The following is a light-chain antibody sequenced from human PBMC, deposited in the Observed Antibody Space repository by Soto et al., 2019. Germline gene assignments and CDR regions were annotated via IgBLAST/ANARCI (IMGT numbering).Light chain of an antibody. CDR1: NIGSQN. Sequence: SYELTQPPSVSVAPGETARITCEGNNIGSQNVHWYQHKPGRAPLLVIYYDADRPSGIPERFSGSNSGNTATLTVIRVEAGDEADFYCQVCDSNTDHPVFGGGTKLTVL. J-gene: IGLJ2*01. CDR3: QVCDSNTDHPV. CDR2: YDA. V-gene: IGLV3-21*04.